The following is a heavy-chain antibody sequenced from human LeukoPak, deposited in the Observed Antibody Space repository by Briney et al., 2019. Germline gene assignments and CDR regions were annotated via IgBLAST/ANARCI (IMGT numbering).Heavy chain of an antibody. J-gene: IGHJ4*02. D-gene: IGHD4-17*01. V-gene: IGHV1-69*05. CDR1: GDTFTSYD. CDR3: ARSTTVPFFDY. CDR2: IIPIFGTA. Sequence: SVKVSCKASGDTFTSYDISWVRQAPGQGLEWMGGIIPIFGTANYAQKFQGRVTITTDESTSTAYMELSSLRSEDTAVYYCARSTTVPFFDYWGQGTLVTVAS.